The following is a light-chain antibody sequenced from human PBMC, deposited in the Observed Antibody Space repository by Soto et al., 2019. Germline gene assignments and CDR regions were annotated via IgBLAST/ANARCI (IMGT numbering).Light chain of an antibody. V-gene: IGKV3D-15*01. CDR2: GAS. Sequence: IGWIPSPRTLSLYPEEIVTLSCRAIQSVSSSYLAWYQQKPGQAPRLLIYGASFRATGIPDRFSGSVSGTEFTLTISRLQSSDFAVYYCHQYNHWLTWTFGQGTKVDIK. J-gene: IGKJ1*01. CDR3: HQYNHWLTWT. CDR1: QSVSSSY.